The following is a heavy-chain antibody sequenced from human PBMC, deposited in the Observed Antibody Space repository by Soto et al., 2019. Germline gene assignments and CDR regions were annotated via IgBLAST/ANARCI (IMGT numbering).Heavy chain of an antibody. CDR2: ISSSSSTI. V-gene: IGHV3-48*01. Sequence: EVQLVESGGGLVQPGGSLRLSCAASGFTFSSYSMNWVRQAPGKGLEWGSYISSSSSTIYYADSVKGRFTISRDNAKNSLYLQRNSLRAEDTAVYYCAAEYSSSSEYCDYWGQGTLVTVSS. J-gene: IGHJ4*02. CDR3: AAEYSSSSEYCDY. CDR1: GFTFSSYS. D-gene: IGHD6-6*01.